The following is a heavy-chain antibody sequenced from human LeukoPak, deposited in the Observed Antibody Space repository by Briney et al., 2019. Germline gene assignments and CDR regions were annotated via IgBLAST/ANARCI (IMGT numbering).Heavy chain of an antibody. CDR2: ISSSSKYI. D-gene: IGHD6-13*01. CDR3: ARVSTAVSLAIDY. CDR1: GFTFSTYA. Sequence: PGGSLRRSCAASGFTFSTYAMSWVRQAPGKGLEWVSVISSSSKYIYYADSVKGRFTISRDNAKNSLYLQMNSLRAEDTAVYYCARVSTAVSLAIDYWGQGTLVTVST. J-gene: IGHJ4*02. V-gene: IGHV3-21*06.